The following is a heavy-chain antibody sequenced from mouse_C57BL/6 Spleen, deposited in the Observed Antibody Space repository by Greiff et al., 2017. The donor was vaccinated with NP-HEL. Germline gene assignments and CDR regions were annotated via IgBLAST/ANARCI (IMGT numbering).Heavy chain of an antibody. CDR3: ARGAGSSSWFAY. J-gene: IGHJ3*01. CDR2: IYPGSGST. CDR1: GYTFTSYW. V-gene: IGHV1-55*01. Sequence: QVQLQQPGAELVKPGASVKMSCKASGYTFTSYWITWVKQRPGQGLEWIGDIYPGSGSTNYNEKFKSKATLTVDTSSSTAYMQLSSLTSEDSAVYYCARGAGSSSWFAYWGQGTLVTVSA. D-gene: IGHD1-1*01.